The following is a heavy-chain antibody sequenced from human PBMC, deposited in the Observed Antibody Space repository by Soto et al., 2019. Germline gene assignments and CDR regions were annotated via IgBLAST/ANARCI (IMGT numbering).Heavy chain of an antibody. J-gene: IGHJ4*02. CDR1: GYTFTSYG. Sequence: GASVKVSCKASGYTFTSYGISWVRQAPGQGLEWMGWISAYNGNTNYAQKLQGRVTMTTDTSTSTAYMELRSLRSDDTAVCYCARDLRYFDWLGGYFDYWGQGTLVTVSS. V-gene: IGHV1-18*01. D-gene: IGHD3-9*01. CDR2: ISAYNGNT. CDR3: ARDLRYFDWLGGYFDY.